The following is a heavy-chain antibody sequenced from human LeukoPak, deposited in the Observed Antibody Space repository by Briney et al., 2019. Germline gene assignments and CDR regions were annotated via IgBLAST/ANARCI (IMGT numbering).Heavy chain of an antibody. CDR1: GGSISSSGYY. CDR3: ARLTPYYDILTGYYSSLYYFDY. V-gene: IGHV4-39*01. J-gene: IGHJ4*02. D-gene: IGHD3-9*01. CDR2: IYYSGST. Sequence: SETLSLTCTVSGGSISSSGYYWGWIRQPPGKGLEWIGSIYYSGSTYYNPSLKSRVTISVDTSKIQFSLKLSSVTAADTAVYYCARLTPYYDILTGYYSSLYYFDYWGQGTLVTVSS.